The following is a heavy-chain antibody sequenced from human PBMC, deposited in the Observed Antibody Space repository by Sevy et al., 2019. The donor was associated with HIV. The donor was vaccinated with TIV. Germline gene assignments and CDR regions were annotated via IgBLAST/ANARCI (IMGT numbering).Heavy chain of an antibody. CDR1: GFTFNIYS. CDR2: ISSSSSYI. D-gene: IGHD6-13*01. V-gene: IGHV3-21*01. J-gene: IGHJ4*02. Sequence: GGSLRLSCAASGFTFNIYSMNWVRQAPGKGLEWVSSISSSSSYIYYADSLKGRFTVSRDNAKNSLYLQMNSLRAEDTAVYYCARASQRLVLLREYYFDYWGQGTLVTVSS. CDR3: ARASQRLVLLREYYFDY.